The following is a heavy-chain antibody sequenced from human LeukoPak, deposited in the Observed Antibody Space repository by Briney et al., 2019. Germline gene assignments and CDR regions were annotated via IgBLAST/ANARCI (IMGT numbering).Heavy chain of an antibody. CDR2: ISGSGGST. V-gene: IGHV3-23*01. CDR3: ANSPSSGWFRYFDY. D-gene: IGHD6-19*01. CDR1: GFTFSNYA. Sequence: GGSLRLSCAASGFTFSNYAMSWVRQAPGKGLEWVSAISGSGGSTYYADSVKGRFTISRDTSKSTLYLQMNGLRAEDTAVYYCANSPSSGWFRYFDYWGQGTLVTVSS. J-gene: IGHJ4*02.